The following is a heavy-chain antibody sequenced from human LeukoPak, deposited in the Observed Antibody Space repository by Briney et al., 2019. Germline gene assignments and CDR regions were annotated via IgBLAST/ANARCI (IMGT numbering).Heavy chain of an antibody. CDR3: ARHITMVRGVPRWFDP. CDR2: IYPGDSDT. Sequence: GESLKISCKGSGYSFTGYWIGWVRQMPGKGLEWMGIIYPGDSDTRYSPSFQGQVTISADKSISTAYLQWSSLKASDTAMYYCARHITMVRGVPRWFDPWGQGTLVTVSS. V-gene: IGHV5-51*01. CDR1: GYSFTGYW. J-gene: IGHJ5*02. D-gene: IGHD3-10*01.